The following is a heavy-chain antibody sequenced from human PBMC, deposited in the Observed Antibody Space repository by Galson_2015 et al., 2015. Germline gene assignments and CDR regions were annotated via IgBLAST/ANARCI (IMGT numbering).Heavy chain of an antibody. CDR1: GFTFDDYA. J-gene: IGHJ5*01. CDR3: VKGPYYDFWSGPNTLFDS. D-gene: IGHD3-3*01. Sequence: SLRLSCEASGFTFDDYAMNWVRHAPGKGLEWVSGLSWDSGRIGDEDSVKGRFTISRDNAKNSLYLRMNSLRAEDTALYFCVKGPYYDFWSGPNTLFDSWGQGTLATVSS. V-gene: IGHV3-9*01. CDR2: LSWDSGRI.